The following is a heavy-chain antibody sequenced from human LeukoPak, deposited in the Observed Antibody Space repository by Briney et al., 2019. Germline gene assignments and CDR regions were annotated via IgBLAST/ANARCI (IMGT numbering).Heavy chain of an antibody. CDR3: VSGYGDYNFDF. CDR1: GFSVINTY. V-gene: IGHV3-53*01. D-gene: IGHD4-17*01. CDR2: IDDSGAT. Sequence: GGSLRLSCAASGFSVINTYVNRVRQAPGKGLEWVSVIDDSGATSFVDAVKGRFTISRDNSKNTVSLHMNNLRAEDTAVYYCVSGYGDYNFDFWGQGTLVTVSS. J-gene: IGHJ4*02.